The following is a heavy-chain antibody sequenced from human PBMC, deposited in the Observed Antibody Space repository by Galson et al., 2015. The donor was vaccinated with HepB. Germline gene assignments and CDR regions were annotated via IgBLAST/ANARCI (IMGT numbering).Heavy chain of an antibody. V-gene: IGHV3-23*01. J-gene: IGHJ4*02. CDR2: ISGSGGST. CDR3: AKDLAYVLHGGQTDY. Sequence: SLRLSCAASGFTFSSYAMSWVRQAPGKGLEWVSAISGSGGSTYYADSVKGRFTISRDNSKNTLYLQMNSLRAEDTAVYYCAKDLAYVLHGGQTDYWGQGTLVTVSS. D-gene: IGHD3-10*02. CDR1: GFTFSSYA.